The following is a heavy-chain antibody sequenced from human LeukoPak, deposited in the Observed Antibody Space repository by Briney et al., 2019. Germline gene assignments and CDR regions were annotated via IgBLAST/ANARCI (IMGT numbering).Heavy chain of an antibody. J-gene: IGHJ4*02. Sequence: GGSLRLSCAASGFSFSTYWMSWVRQAPGKGLQWMASIKQDGSDKYYVDSVMGRFTISRDNAKNSLYLQMNSLRAEDTAVYYCARARITLAQEVTIKADYWGQGTLVTVSS. CDR2: IKQDGSDK. CDR3: ARARITLAQEVTIKADY. V-gene: IGHV3-7*03. D-gene: IGHD3-10*01. CDR1: GFSFSTYW.